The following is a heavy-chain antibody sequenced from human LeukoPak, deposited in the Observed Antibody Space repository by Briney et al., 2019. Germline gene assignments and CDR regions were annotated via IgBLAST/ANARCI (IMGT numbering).Heavy chain of an antibody. CDR1: GYTFTSYD. Sequence: ASVKVSCKASGYTFTSYDINWVRQATGQGLEWMGWMNPNSGNTGYAQKFQGRVTITRNTSISTAYMELSSLRSEDTAVYYCARRGRAQQLVYYCYYYMDVWGKGTTVTVSS. J-gene: IGHJ6*03. CDR2: MNPNSGNT. V-gene: IGHV1-8*03. D-gene: IGHD6-13*01. CDR3: ARRGRAQQLVYYCYYYMDV.